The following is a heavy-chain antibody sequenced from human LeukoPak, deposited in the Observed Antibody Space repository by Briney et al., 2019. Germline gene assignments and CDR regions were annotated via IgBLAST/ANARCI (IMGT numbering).Heavy chain of an antibody. V-gene: IGHV3-23*01. CDR3: AKDAGIVVVVAATPSDY. D-gene: IGHD2-15*01. CDR2: ISGSGGST. J-gene: IGHJ4*02. Sequence: GGSLRLSCAASGFTFSSYAMSWVRQAPGKGLEWVSAISGSGGSTYYADSVKGRFTISRDNSKNTLYLQMNSLRAEDTAVYYCAKDAGIVVVVAATPSDYWGQGTLVTVSS. CDR1: GFTFSSYA.